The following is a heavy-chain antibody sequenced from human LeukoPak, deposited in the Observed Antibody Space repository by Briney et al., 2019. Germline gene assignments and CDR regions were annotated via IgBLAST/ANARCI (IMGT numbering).Heavy chain of an antibody. V-gene: IGHV4-38-2*02. CDR3: ARDGAYDSSGYLYFQH. J-gene: IGHJ1*01. D-gene: IGHD3-22*01. CDR1: GYSISSGYY. Sequence: PSETPSLTCAVSGYSISSGYYWGWIRQPPGKGLERIGSIYHSGSTYYNPSLKSRVTISVDTSKNQFSLKLSSVTAADTAVYYCARDGAYDSSGYLYFQHWGQGTLVTVSS. CDR2: IYHSGST.